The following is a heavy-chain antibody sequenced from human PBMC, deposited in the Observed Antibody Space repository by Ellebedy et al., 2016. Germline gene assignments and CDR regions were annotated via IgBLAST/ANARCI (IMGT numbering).Heavy chain of an antibody. D-gene: IGHD5-18*01. J-gene: IGHJ4*02. Sequence: GESLKISXKGSGCTLTTSWVGWLSPRLGKGVGCVGIMCPGYCSTRYSPSFQGQFIISADKSIRTAYLQWSSLKASDTALYYCARTYVQTPMVLEIDNWGQGTLVTVSS. CDR1: GCTLTTSW. CDR3: ARTYVQTPMVLEIDN. CDR2: MCPGYCST. V-gene: IGHV5-51*01.